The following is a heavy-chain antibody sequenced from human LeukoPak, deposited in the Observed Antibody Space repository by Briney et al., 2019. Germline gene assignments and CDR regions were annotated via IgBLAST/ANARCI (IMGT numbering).Heavy chain of an antibody. V-gene: IGHV3-23*01. J-gene: IGHJ3*02. D-gene: IGHD6-13*01. CDR1: GFTFSSYA. CDR2: ISGSGGST. CDR3: ARDSSSSWYEGDAFDI. Sequence: GGSLRLSCAASGFTFSSYAMSWVRQVPGKGLEWVSAISGSGGSTYYADSVKGRFTISRDNSKNTLYLQMNSLRAEDTAVYYCARDSSSSWYEGDAFDIWGQGTMVTVSS.